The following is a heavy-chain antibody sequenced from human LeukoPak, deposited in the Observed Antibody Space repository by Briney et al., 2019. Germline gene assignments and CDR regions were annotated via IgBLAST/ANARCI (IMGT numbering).Heavy chain of an antibody. CDR2: ISAYNGNT. V-gene: IGHV1-18*01. Sequence: VRQAPGQGLEWMGWISAYNGNTNYAQKLQGRVTMTTDTSTSTAYMELRSLRSDDTAVYYCAREVGQITMINFDYWGQGTLVTVSS. CDR3: AREVGQITMINFDY. D-gene: IGHD3-22*01. J-gene: IGHJ4*02.